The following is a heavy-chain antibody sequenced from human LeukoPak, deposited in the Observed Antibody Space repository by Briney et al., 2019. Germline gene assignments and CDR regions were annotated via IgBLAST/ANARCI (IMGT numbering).Heavy chain of an antibody. J-gene: IGHJ5*02. Sequence: VASVKVSCKASGYTFTSYYMHWVRQAPGQGLEWMGWINPNSGGTNYAQKFQGRVTMTRDTSISTAYMELSRLRSDDTAVYYCAGAHYYGSGGFDPWGQGTLVTVSS. CDR3: AGAHYYGSGGFDP. CDR2: INPNSGGT. V-gene: IGHV1-2*02. D-gene: IGHD3-10*01. CDR1: GYTFTSYY.